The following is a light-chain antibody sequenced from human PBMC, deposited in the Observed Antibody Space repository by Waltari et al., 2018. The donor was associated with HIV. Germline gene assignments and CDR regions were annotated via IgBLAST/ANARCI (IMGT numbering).Light chain of an antibody. CDR2: DVN. CDR3: CSYAGSSGVM. V-gene: IGLV2-23*02. J-gene: IGLJ3*02. CDR1: TRDVGSYSL. Sequence: QSALNQPASVSGSPGQSITVSCPGTTRDVGSYSLVSWYQQYPDTAPKVIIYDVNNRPSGVSNRFSGSKSGSTASLTISGLQAEDEADYYCCSYAGSSGVMFGGGTKVTVL.